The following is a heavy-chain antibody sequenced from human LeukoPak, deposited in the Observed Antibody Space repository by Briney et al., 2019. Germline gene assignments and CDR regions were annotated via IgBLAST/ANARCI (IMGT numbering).Heavy chain of an antibody. J-gene: IGHJ4*02. CDR1: GGSISSGDYY. D-gene: IGHD4-17*01. CDR2: IYYSGST. V-gene: IGHV4-30-4*01. CDR3: ARVPYGDWLSEYYFDY. Sequence: SETLSLTCTVSGGSISSGDYYWSWIRQPPGKGLEWIGYIYYSGSTYYNPSLKSRVTISVDTSKNQFSLKLSSVTAADTAVYYCARVPYGDWLSEYYFDYWGQGTLVTVSS.